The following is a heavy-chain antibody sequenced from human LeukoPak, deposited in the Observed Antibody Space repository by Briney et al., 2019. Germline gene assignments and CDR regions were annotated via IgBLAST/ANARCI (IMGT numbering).Heavy chain of an antibody. CDR2: INWNGGST. Sequence: GGSLRLSCAASGFTFDDYGMSWVRQAPGKGLEWVSGINWNGGSTGYADSVKGRFTISRDNAKNSLYLQMNSLRAEDTAVYYCAREHYYDSSGYYYDAFDIWGQGTMVTVSS. D-gene: IGHD3-22*01. J-gene: IGHJ3*02. V-gene: IGHV3-20*04. CDR3: AREHYYDSSGYYYDAFDI. CDR1: GFTFDDYG.